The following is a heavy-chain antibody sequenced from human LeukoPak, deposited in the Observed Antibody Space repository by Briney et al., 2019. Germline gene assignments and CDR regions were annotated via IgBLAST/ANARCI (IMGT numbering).Heavy chain of an antibody. J-gene: IGHJ4*02. CDR2: IKQDESEK. D-gene: IGHD2-15*01. CDR1: GFTFRSSW. Sequence: GGSLRLSCAASGFTFRSSWMSWVRHAPGKGLEWVANIKQDESEKYYVDSVKGRFTISRDNAKNSLYLQMNILRAEDTAVYYCARDSTYATRFDYWGQGTLVTVSS. V-gene: IGHV3-7*01. CDR3: ARDSTYATRFDY.